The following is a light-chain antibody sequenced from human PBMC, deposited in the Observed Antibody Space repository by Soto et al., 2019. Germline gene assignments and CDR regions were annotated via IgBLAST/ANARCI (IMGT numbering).Light chain of an antibody. Sequence: EIVLTMSPGTLSLSPGERATLSCRASQSVSSSYLAWYQQKPGQAPRLLIYGASSRATGIPDRSSGSWSGTDFTLTISRLEPEDLAVYYCQQYVTSSHRTVGPVTKV. CDR2: GAS. CDR3: QQYVTSSHRT. CDR1: QSVSSSY. V-gene: IGKV3-20*01. J-gene: IGKJ1*01.